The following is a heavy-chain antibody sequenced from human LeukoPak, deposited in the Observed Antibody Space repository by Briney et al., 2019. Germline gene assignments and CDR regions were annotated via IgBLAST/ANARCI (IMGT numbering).Heavy chain of an antibody. J-gene: IGHJ6*03. Sequence: PSETLSLTCTVSGGSISSYYWSWIRQPAGKGLEWIGRIYTSGSTNYNPSLKSRVTMSVDTSKNQFSLKLSSVTAADTAVYYCARTGNNGDRGYYYYYMDVWGKGTTVTVSS. CDR1: GGSISSYY. V-gene: IGHV4-4*07. CDR2: IYTSGST. D-gene: IGHD5-24*01. CDR3: ARTGNNGDRGYYYYYMDV.